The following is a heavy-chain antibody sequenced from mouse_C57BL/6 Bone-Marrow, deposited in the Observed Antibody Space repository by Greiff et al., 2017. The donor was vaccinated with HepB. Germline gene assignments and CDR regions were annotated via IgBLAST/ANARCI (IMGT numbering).Heavy chain of an antibody. V-gene: IGHV1-64*01. CDR2: IHPNSGST. D-gene: IGHD2-4*01. CDR3: ARATYYDYDWAGAY. Sequence: QVQLKQPGAELVKPGASVKLSCKASGYTFTSYWMHWVKQRPGQGLEWIGMIHPNSGSTNYNEKFKSKATLTVDKSSSTAYMQLSSLTSEDSAVYYCARATYYDYDWAGAYWGQGTLVTVSA. J-gene: IGHJ3*01. CDR1: GYTFTSYW.